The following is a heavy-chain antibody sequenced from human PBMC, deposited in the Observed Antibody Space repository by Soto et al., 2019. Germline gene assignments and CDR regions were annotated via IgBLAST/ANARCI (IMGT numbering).Heavy chain of an antibody. V-gene: IGHV4-59*01. CDR3: ARGGVTMVRGVIRGGWFDP. CDR1: GGSISTYY. CDR2: IYYSGNT. J-gene: IGHJ5*02. Sequence: SETLSLTCTASGGSISTYYWSWIRQPPGKGLEWIGYIYYSGNTNYNPSLKSRVTMSVDTSKYQFSLKLSSVTAADTAVYYCARGGVTMVRGVIRGGWFDPWGQGTLVTVS. D-gene: IGHD3-10*01.